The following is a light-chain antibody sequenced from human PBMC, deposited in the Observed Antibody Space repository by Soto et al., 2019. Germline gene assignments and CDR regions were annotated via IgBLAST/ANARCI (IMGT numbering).Light chain of an antibody. Sequence: QSVLTQPASVSGSPGQSITISCTGTSSDVGGYNFVSWYRQYPGKAPKLLIFEDSHRPSGVSNRFSGSKSGNTASLTISGLLADDEADYYCSSYSSASLYVFGTGTKVTVL. CDR3: SSYSSASLYV. V-gene: IGLV2-14*01. CDR2: EDS. CDR1: SSDVGGYNF. J-gene: IGLJ1*01.